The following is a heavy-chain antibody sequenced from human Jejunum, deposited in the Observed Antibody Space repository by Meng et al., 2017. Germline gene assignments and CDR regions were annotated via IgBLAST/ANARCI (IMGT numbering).Heavy chain of an antibody. J-gene: IGHJ4*02. CDR1: GGSISSGDYY. V-gene: IGHV4-30-4*01. D-gene: IGHD4-23*01. CDR3: AREALGGNSPNDY. CDR2: IYYSGST. Sequence: QVQLQESGPGLVKPSQTLSLTFTVSGGSISSGDYYWSWIRQPPGKGLEWIGYIYYSGSTYYNPSLKSRVTISVDTSKNQFSLKLSSVTAADTAVYYCAREALGGNSPNDYWGQGTLVTVSS.